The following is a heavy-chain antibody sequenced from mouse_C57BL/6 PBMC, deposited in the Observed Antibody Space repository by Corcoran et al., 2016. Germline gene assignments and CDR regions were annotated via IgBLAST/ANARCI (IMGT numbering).Heavy chain of an antibody. CDR1: GYTFTDYY. J-gene: IGHJ4*01. V-gene: IGHV1-26*01. Sequence: EVQLQQYGPELVKPGASVKISCKASGYTFTDYYMNWVKQSHGKSLEWIGDINPNNGGTSYNQKFKGKATLTVDKSSSTAYMKLRSLTSEDSAVYYCARRGRQLRPYYYAMDYWGQGTSVTVSS. D-gene: IGHD3-2*02. CDR2: INPNNGGT. CDR3: ARRGRQLRPYYYAMDY.